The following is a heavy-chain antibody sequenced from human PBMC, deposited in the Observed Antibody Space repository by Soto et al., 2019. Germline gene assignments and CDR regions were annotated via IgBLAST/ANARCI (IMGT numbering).Heavy chain of an antibody. CDR2: IYHSGST. J-gene: IGHJ5*02. V-gene: IGHV4-38-2*02. CDR3: ARDTRVLAYSPFDP. D-gene: IGHD2-8*02. CDR1: GFSISSAYY. Sequence: SSETLSLTCAVSGFSISSAYYWGWVRQPPGKGLEWIGSIYHSGSTYYNPSLKSRVTISVDTSKNQFSLKLTSVSAADTAVYYCARDTRVLAYSPFDPWGQGTLVTVSS.